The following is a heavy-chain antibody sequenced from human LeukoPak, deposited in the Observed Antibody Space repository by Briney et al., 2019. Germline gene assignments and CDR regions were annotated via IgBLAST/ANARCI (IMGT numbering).Heavy chain of an antibody. CDR3: AREGAVDYGGGPVRNNWFDP. V-gene: IGHV1-2*02. Sequence: ASVKVSCKASGYTFTGYYMHWVRQAPGQGLEWMGWINPNSGGTNYAQKFQGRVTMTRDTSISTAYMELSRLRSDDTAVYYCAREGAVDYGGGPVRNNWFDPWGQGTLVTVSS. J-gene: IGHJ5*02. CDR1: GYTFTGYY. D-gene: IGHD4-23*01. CDR2: INPNSGGT.